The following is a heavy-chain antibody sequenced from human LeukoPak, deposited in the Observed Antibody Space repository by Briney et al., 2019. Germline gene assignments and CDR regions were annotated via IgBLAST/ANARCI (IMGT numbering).Heavy chain of an antibody. CDR2: MNPNSGNT. CDR1: GYTFTSYY. CDR3: ARGSGPYYDSSGYYP. J-gene: IGHJ5*02. D-gene: IGHD3-22*01. V-gene: IGHV1-8*02. Sequence: ASVKVSCKASGYTFTSYYMHWVRQAPGQGLEWMGWMNPNSGNTGYAQKFQGRVTMTRNTSISTAYMELSSLRSEDTAVYYCARGSGPYYDSSGYYPWGQGTLVTVSS.